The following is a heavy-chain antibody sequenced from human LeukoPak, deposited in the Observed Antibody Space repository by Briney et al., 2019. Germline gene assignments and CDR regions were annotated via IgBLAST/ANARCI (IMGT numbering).Heavy chain of an antibody. CDR3: ARSSSGWSDY. D-gene: IGHD6-19*01. CDR1: GYTFTSYD. V-gene: IGHV1-8*01. CDR2: MNTNSGNT. J-gene: IGHJ4*02. Sequence: ASVKVSCKASGYTFTSYDINWARQATGQGLEWMGWMNTNSGNTGYAQKFQGRVTMTRNTSISTAYMELSRLRSEDTAVYYCARSSSGWSDYWGQGTLVTVSS.